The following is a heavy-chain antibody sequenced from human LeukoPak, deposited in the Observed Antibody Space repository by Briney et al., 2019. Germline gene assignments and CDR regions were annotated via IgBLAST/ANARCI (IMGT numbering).Heavy chain of an antibody. CDR1: GFTFSSYA. D-gene: IGHD2-15*01. V-gene: IGHV3-30*01. CDR3: ARDRGYCSGGSCYSGIDY. Sequence: PGGSLRLSCAASGFTFSSYAMHWVRQAPGKGLEWVAVISYDGSNKYYADSVKGRFTISRDNSKNTLYLQMNSLRAEDTAVYYCARDRGYCSGGSCYSGIDYWGQGTLVTVSS. J-gene: IGHJ4*02. CDR2: ISYDGSNK.